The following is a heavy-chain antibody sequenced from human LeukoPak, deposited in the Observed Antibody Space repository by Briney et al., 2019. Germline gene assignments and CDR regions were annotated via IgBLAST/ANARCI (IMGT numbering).Heavy chain of an antibody. V-gene: IGHV4-59*01. Sequence: SETLSLTCTVSGGSISSDYWSWIRQPPGKGLEYIGFMFASGTSNYNPSSKSRVTMSVDTSKSQFSMNLSSVTAADTAVYYCARGMYELQLGAWFDPWGQGTLVTVSS. CDR3: ARGMYELQLGAWFDP. D-gene: IGHD3-16*01. CDR1: GGSISSDY. CDR2: MFASGTS. J-gene: IGHJ5*02.